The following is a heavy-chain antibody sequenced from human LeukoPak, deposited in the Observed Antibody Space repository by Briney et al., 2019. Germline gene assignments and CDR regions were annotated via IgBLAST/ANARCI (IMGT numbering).Heavy chain of an antibody. Sequence: GGSLRLSCAASGFTFDDYAMHWVRQAPGKGLEWVSGISWNSGSIGYADSVKGRFTISRDNAKNSLYLQMNSLRAEDTALYYCARGPGYDFWSGRFEYWGQGTLVTVSS. J-gene: IGHJ4*02. CDR3: ARGPGYDFWSGRFEY. CDR2: ISWNSGSI. CDR1: GFTFDDYA. D-gene: IGHD3-3*01. V-gene: IGHV3-9*01.